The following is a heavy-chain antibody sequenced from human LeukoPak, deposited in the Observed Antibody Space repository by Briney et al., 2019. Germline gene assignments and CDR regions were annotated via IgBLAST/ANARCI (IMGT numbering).Heavy chain of an antibody. CDR3: ARGGVYYYFDY. V-gene: IGHV1-2*02. J-gene: IGHJ4*02. Sequence: ASVKVSCKASGYTFTGYYMHWVRQAPGQGLEWMGWINPNRGGTNYAQKFQGRVTMTRDTSISTAYMELSRLRSDDTAVYYCARGGVYYYFDYWGQGTLVTVSS. D-gene: IGHD6-13*01. CDR2: INPNRGGT. CDR1: GYTFTGYY.